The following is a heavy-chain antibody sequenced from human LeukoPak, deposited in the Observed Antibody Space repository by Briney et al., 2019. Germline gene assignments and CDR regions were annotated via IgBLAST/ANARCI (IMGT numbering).Heavy chain of an antibody. D-gene: IGHD6-19*01. CDR2: ISWNSGSI. Sequence: GGSMRLSCAPSGFTFDDYAMHWLRQAQGKGLDRVSGISWNSGSIGYADSVKGRFIIYRDNAEDSLYLQMNSLRAEDMALYYCAKDSSGWYFVYFQHWGQGALVTVSS. V-gene: IGHV3-9*03. J-gene: IGHJ1*01. CDR3: AKDSSGWYFVYFQH. CDR1: GFTFDDYA.